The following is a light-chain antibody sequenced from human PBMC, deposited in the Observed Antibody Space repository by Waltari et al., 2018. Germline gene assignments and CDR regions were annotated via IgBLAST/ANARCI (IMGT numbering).Light chain of an antibody. V-gene: IGKV1-27*01. CDR3: QKYNSAPYT. J-gene: IGKJ4*01. CDR2: ATS. CDR1: QGISDY. Sequence: DIQMTQSPSSLSASVGDRVTITCRASQGISDYLAWYQQKPGKIPRLLIYATSTLQSGVSSRFSGSGSGTDFTLTITSLQPEDVANYYCQKYNSAPYTFGGGTKVEIK.